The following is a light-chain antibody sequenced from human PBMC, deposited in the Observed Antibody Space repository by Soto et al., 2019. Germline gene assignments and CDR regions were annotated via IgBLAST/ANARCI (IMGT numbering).Light chain of an antibody. V-gene: IGKV2-30*01. Sequence: DVVITQSPLSLPVTLGQPASISCRSSQSLVYSDGNTYLSWFQLRPGQSPRRLIYKVSNRDSGVPDRFSGSGSGTDFTLKISSVEADDVGVYYCKQGTHWPPVTFGQGTKVEIK. CDR1: QSLVYSDGNTY. J-gene: IGKJ1*01. CDR2: KVS. CDR3: KQGTHWPPVT.